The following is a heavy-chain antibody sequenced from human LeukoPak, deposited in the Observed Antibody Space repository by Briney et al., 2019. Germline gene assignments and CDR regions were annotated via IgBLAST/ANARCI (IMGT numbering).Heavy chain of an antibody. CDR3: ARVPDTSGYLYYFDY. J-gene: IGHJ4*02. Sequence: SETLSLTCTVSGASISTYYWGWIRQPPEKRPEWIGHISYSGGTNYNPSLKSRVTISMDTSKNQFSLNLSSVTAADTAVYYCARVPDTSGYLYYFDYWGRGTLVTVSS. CDR2: ISYSGGT. V-gene: IGHV4-59*01. CDR1: GASISTYY. D-gene: IGHD3-22*01.